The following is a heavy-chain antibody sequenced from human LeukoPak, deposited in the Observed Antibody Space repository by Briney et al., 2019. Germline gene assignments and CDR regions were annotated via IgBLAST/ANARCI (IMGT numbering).Heavy chain of an antibody. CDR3: ARGSTGTTRAYFDY. Sequence: GGSLRLSCAASGFTFNSYGMHWVRQAPDKGLEWVAVIWYDGSNKYYSDSAKGRSTISRDNSKSTLYLQMNSLRAEDTAVYYCARGSTGTTRAYFDYWGQGTLVTVSS. V-gene: IGHV3-33*01. CDR1: GFTFNSYG. J-gene: IGHJ4*02. D-gene: IGHD1-7*01. CDR2: IWYDGSNK.